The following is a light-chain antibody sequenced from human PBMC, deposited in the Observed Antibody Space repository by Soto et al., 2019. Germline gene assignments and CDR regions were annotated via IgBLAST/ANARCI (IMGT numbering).Light chain of an antibody. V-gene: IGLV1-51*02. CDR2: ENS. CDR3: GTWDSSLSAGV. CDR1: SSNIGNND. Sequence: QSVLTQPPSVSAAPGQKVTISCSGSSSNIGNNDVSWYQQLPGTAPKLLIYENSKRPSGIPDRFSGSKSGTSATLGITGLQTGDEADYYCGTWDSSLSAGVFGGGTKLTVL. J-gene: IGLJ2*01.